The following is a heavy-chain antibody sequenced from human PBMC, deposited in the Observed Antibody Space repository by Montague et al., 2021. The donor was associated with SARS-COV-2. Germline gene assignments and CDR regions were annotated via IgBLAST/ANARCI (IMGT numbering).Heavy chain of an antibody. V-gene: IGHV4-39*07. Sequence: SETLSLTCTVSGASISSSNYYWGWIRQPPGKGLEWIATIHYSGSTYYKPSLKSRVTISVDTSKNQFSLKLSSVTAADTAVYYCARSSGGYCSSTSCYAYYYYYMDVWGEGTTVTVSS. CDR1: GASISSSNYY. J-gene: IGHJ6*03. CDR2: IHYSGST. D-gene: IGHD2-2*01. CDR3: ARSSGGYCSSTSCYAYYYYYMDV.